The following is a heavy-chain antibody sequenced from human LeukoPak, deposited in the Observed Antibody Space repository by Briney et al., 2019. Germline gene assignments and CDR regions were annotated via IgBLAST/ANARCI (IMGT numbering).Heavy chain of an antibody. Sequence: GGSLRLSCAASGFTFSSYAMSWVRQTPGKGLEWVSAISGSGGNTYYADSVKGRFTISRDNSKNILYLQMNSLRAEDTAVYHCATGKSILYDPWGQGTLVTVTS. J-gene: IGHJ5*02. V-gene: IGHV3-23*01. CDR3: ATGKSILYDP. CDR2: ISGSGGNT. CDR1: GFTFSSYA.